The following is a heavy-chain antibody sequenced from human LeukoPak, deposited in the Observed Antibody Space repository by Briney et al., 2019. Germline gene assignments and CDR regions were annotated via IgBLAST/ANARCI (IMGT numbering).Heavy chain of an antibody. V-gene: IGHV1-2*02. Sequence: ASVKVSCKASGYTFTGYYMHWVRQAPGQGLEWMGWINPNSGGTNYAQKFQGRVTMTRDTSISTAYMELSRLRSDDTPVYYCARTCSSTSCFDYWGQGTLVTVSS. CDR1: GYTFTGYY. CDR3: ARTCSSTSCFDY. D-gene: IGHD2-2*01. CDR2: INPNSGGT. J-gene: IGHJ4*02.